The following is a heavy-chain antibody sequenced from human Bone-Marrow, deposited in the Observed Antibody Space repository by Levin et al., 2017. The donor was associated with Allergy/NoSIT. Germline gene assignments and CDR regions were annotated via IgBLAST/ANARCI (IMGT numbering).Heavy chain of an antibody. CDR2: IYPDDSDT. CDR1: GYSFSDHW. Sequence: PGESLKISCQASGYSFSDHWIAWVRQMPGKGLEWMGIIYPDDSDTRYSPSFQGQVAISVDRSIGTAYLQWSSLKASDTAIYYCARHATFCADTSCRFYYYMDVWGEGTSVTVSS. V-gene: IGHV5-51*01. D-gene: IGHD3-16*01. CDR3: ARHATFCADTSCRFYYYMDV. J-gene: IGHJ6*03.